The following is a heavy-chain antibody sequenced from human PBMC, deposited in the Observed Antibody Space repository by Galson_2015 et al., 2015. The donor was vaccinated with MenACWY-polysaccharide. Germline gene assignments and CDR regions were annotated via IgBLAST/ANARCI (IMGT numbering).Heavy chain of an antibody. D-gene: IGHD3-22*01. V-gene: IGHV1-8*01. Sequence: SVKVSCKASGSTFTSYAINWVRQTTGQGLEWMGWMNPNSGNTGYAQKFQGRVTMTRNTSISIAYMELNSLRSEDTAVYYCARGGKYYYDSSGYLNWFDPWGQGTLVTVSS. CDR3: ARGGKYYYDSSGYLNWFDP. J-gene: IGHJ5*02. CDR1: GSTFTSYA. CDR2: MNPNSGNT.